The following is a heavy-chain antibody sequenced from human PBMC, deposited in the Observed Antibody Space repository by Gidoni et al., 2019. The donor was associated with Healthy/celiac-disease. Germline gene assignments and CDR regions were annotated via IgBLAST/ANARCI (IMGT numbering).Heavy chain of an antibody. CDR3: ARNMGTVPAAIFDP. D-gene: IGHD2-2*01. Sequence: QVQLQESGPGLVKPSDTLSLTCAVSGSSICSSNWWGWIRQPPGKGLEWIGYIYYSGSTYYNPSLKSRVTMSVDTSKNQFSLKLSSVTAVDTAVYYCARNMGTVPAAIFDPWGQGTLVTVSS. V-gene: IGHV4-28*01. CDR2: IYYSGST. J-gene: IGHJ5*02. CDR1: GSSICSSNW.